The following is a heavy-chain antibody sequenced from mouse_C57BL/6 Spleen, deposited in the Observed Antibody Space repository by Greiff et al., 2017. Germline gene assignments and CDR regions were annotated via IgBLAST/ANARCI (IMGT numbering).Heavy chain of an antibody. V-gene: IGHV1-69*01. Sequence: QQSCKASGYTFTSYWMHWVKQRPGQGLEWIGEIDPSDSYTNYNQKFKGKSTLTVDKSSSTAYMQLSSLTSEDSAVYYCAYTVVGGYAMDYWGQGTSVTVSS. CDR3: AYTVVGGYAMDY. D-gene: IGHD1-1*01. CDR1: GYTFTSYW. J-gene: IGHJ4*01. CDR2: IDPSDSYT.